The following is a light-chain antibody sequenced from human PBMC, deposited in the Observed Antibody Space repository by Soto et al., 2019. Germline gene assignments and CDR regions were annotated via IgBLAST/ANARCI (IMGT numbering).Light chain of an antibody. Sequence: DIQMTQSPSTLSASIGDRVTITCRASQNISTSLAWYQQKPGKAPNLLISGASTLEEGVPSRFRGSGSGTEFTLTITSLQTDDFATYYCQQYITYSTFGQGTRVEIE. CDR1: QNISTS. CDR3: QQYITYST. J-gene: IGKJ1*01. V-gene: IGKV1-5*01. CDR2: GAS.